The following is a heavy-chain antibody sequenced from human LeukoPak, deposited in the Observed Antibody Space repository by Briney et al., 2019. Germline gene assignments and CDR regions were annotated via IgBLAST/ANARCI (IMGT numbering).Heavy chain of an antibody. CDR2: INPNSVGT. J-gene: IGHJ4*02. Sequence: ASVKVSCKASGYTFTGYYIHWVRQAPGHRLEWMGWINPNSVGTNYAQKFQGRVTMTRDTSISTAYMELSRLRSEDTAVYYCARGSLDYDSSGSYFDYWGQGTLVTVSS. CDR1: GYTFTGYY. CDR3: ARGSLDYDSSGSYFDY. D-gene: IGHD3-22*01. V-gene: IGHV1-2*02.